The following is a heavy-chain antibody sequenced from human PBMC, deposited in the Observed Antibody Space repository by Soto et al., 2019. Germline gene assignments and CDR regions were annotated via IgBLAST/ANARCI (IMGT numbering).Heavy chain of an antibody. V-gene: IGHV3-48*03. CDR1: GFTFSSYE. CDR2: ISSSGSTI. CDR3: AREDDYDILTGYDAFDI. D-gene: IGHD3-9*01. Sequence: GGSLRLSCAASGFTFSSYEMNWVRQAPGKGLEWVSYISSSGSTIYYADSVKGRFTISRDNAKNSLYLQMNSLRAEDTAVYYCAREDDYDILTGYDAFDIWGQGTMVTVSS. J-gene: IGHJ3*02.